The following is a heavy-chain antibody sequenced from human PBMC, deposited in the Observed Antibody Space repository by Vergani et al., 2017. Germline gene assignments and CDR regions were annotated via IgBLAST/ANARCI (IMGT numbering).Heavy chain of an antibody. CDR2: IFYTGTS. V-gene: IGHV4-39*01. Sequence: QLQLQESGPGLLKPSETLSLTCSVSGTSISGSSDYWGWIRQPPGKGLEWIGSIFYTGTSYYNPSLESRATNSVDTSKNQFSLKLSSVTAADTAVYYCARGRRGGVVRGVMDYGMDVWGQGTTVTVSS. CDR3: ARGRRGGVVRGVMDYGMDV. D-gene: IGHD3-10*01. CDR1: GTSISGSSDY. J-gene: IGHJ6*02.